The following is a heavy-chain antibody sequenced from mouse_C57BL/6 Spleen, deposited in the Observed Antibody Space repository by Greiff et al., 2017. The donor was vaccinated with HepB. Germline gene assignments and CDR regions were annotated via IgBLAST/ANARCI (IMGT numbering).Heavy chain of an antibody. CDR3: ARERDYYGSTLDY. Sequence: VQLQQSGAELVKPGASVKLSCKASGYTFTSYWMHWVKQRPGQGLEWIGMIHPNSGSTNYNEKFKSKATLTVDKSSSTAYMQLSSLTSEDSAVYYCARERDYYGSTLDYWGQGTTLTVSS. V-gene: IGHV1-64*01. D-gene: IGHD1-1*01. CDR1: GYTFTSYW. CDR2: IHPNSGST. J-gene: IGHJ2*01.